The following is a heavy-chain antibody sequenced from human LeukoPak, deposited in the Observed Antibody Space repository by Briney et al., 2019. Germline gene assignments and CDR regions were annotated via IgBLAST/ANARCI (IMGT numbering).Heavy chain of an antibody. CDR1: GGTFSSYA. CDR2: IIPILGIA. J-gene: IGHJ4*02. D-gene: IGHD3-10*01. Sequence: ASVKVSCKASGGTFSSYAISWVRRAPGQGLEWMGRIIPILGIANYAQKFQGRVTITADKSTSTAYMELSSLRSEDTAVYYCARVGDYYGSGSYEYYFDYWGQGTLVAVSS. V-gene: IGHV1-69*04. CDR3: ARVGDYYGSGSYEYYFDY.